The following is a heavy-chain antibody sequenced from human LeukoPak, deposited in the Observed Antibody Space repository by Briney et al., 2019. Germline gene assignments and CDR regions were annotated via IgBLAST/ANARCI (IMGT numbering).Heavy chain of an antibody. J-gene: IGHJ4*02. CDR3: ARDGGPHMPY. D-gene: IGHD2-2*01. V-gene: IGHV4-34*01. CDR1: GGSFSGYY. Sequence: SETLSLTCAVYGGSFSGYYWSWIRQPPGKGLEWIGEINHSGSTNYNPSLKSRVTISGDISKNQFSLKLSSVTAADTAVYYCARDGGPHMPYWGQGTLVTVSS. CDR2: INHSGST.